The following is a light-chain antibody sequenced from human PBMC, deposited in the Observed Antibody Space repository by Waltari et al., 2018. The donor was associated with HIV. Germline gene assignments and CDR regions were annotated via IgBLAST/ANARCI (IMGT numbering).Light chain of an antibody. CDR3: QQSFNMPYT. CDR1: QSIGNY. Sequence: DIQMTQSPSSLSASVGDRVTITCRASQSIGNYLNWYQQKPGKAPNLLIHAASSLQSGVASRFSGSRSGTDLTLTISSLQPEDFATYYCQQSFNMPYTFGQGTKLDIK. CDR2: AAS. J-gene: IGKJ2*01. V-gene: IGKV1-39*01.